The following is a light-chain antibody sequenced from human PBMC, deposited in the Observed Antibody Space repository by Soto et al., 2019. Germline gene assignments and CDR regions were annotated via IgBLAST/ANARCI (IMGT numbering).Light chain of an antibody. J-gene: IGLJ1*01. CDR3: CSFAASDTYV. CDR2: DVS. CDR1: SSDIGGYNY. V-gene: IGLV2-11*01. Sequence: QSALTQPRSVSGSPGQSVTISCTGTSSDIGGYNYVSWYQQHPGKAPKLMIYDVSKRPSGVPNRFSGSKSGNTASLTISGLQAEDEADYYFCSFAASDTYVFGAGTKLTVL.